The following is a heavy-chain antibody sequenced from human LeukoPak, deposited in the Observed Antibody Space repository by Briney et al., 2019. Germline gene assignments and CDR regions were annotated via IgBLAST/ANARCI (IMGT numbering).Heavy chain of an antibody. Sequence: GGSLRLSCAASGFTFSSYWMHWVRQAPGKGLVWVSRINSDGSSTSYADPVKGRFTISRDNAKNTLYLQMNSLRAEDTAVYYCARGTLEWKPIAYWGQGTLVTVSS. CDR1: GFTFSSYW. D-gene: IGHD3-3*01. CDR3: ARGTLEWKPIAY. J-gene: IGHJ4*02. CDR2: INSDGSST. V-gene: IGHV3-74*01.